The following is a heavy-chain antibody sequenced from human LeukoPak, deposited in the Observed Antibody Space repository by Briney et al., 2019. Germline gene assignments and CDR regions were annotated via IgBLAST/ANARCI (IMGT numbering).Heavy chain of an antibody. CDR3: ARARGSGRKNWFDP. J-gene: IGHJ5*02. V-gene: IGHV4-39*01. Sequence: PSETLSLTCIVSGASISTNTHYWGWVRQPPGKGLEWIASIHHTGTPYYNPSLKSRVTISVDTSKNQFSLQFSSVIAADTAVYHCARARGSGRKNWFDPWGQGTLVTVSS. D-gene: IGHD3-10*01. CDR1: GASISTNTHY. CDR2: IHHTGTP.